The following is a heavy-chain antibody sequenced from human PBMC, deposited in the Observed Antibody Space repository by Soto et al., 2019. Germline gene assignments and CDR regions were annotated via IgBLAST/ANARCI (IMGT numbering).Heavy chain of an antibody. J-gene: IGHJ4*02. CDR2: ISYDGSNK. V-gene: IGHV3-30-3*01. CDR1: GFTFSSYA. Sequence: QVQLVESGGGVVQPGRSLRLSCAASGFTFSSYAMHWVRQSPGKGLEWVAVISYDGSNKYYADSVKGRFTIYRDNSKNTLYLQMNSMRAEDTTVYYCARDKAAVAGPIDYWGQGTLGTVSS. CDR3: ARDKAAVAGPIDY. D-gene: IGHD6-19*01.